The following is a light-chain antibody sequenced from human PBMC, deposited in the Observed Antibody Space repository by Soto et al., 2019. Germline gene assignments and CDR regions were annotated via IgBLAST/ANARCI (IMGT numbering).Light chain of an antibody. V-gene: IGKV3-15*01. CDR3: QQYNNWPAT. Sequence: EIVMTQSPATLSVSPGERATLSCRASQSVSSNLAWYQQKPGQAPRLLIYGASTRATGIPARFSGSGSGTESTPTISSLQSEDFAVYYCQQYNNWPATFGQGTKVDIK. CDR2: GAS. CDR1: QSVSSN. J-gene: IGKJ1*01.